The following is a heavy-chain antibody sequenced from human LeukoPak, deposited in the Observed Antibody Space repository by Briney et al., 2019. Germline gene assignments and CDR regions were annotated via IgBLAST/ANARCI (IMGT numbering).Heavy chain of an antibody. CDR2: IYYSGST. CDR1: GGSISSYY. CDR3: ARLPDTRRRILDY. Sequence: NPSETLSLTCTVSGGSISSYYWSWIRQPPGKGLEWIGYIYYSGSTNYNPSLKSRVTISVDTSKNQFSLKLSSVTAADTAVYYCARLPDTRRRILDYWGQGTLVTVSS. D-gene: IGHD5-18*01. V-gene: IGHV4-59*08. J-gene: IGHJ4*02.